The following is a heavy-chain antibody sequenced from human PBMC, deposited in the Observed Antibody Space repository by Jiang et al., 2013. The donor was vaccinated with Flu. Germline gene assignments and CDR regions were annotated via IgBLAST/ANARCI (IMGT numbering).Heavy chain of an antibody. CDR2: INYSGAT. V-gene: IGHV4-59*08. J-gene: IGHJ4*02. Sequence: GLVKPSETLSLICTVSGGSISNHYWSWIRQPPGKGLEWIGYINYSGATNYNPSLRSRVSISVDTSKNQLSLKLSSVTAADTAVYICARHHSSGYYYYDYWGQGTLVTVSS. D-gene: IGHD3-22*01. CDR3: ARHHSSGYYYYDY. CDR1: GGSISNHY.